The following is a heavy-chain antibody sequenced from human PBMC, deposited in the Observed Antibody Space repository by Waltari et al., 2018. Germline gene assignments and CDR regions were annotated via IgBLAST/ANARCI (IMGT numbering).Heavy chain of an antibody. Sequence: QVQLQESGPGLVKPSQPLSRTCTVSGRSLRTGSYFWSWIRQPAGKGLEWIGRINTSGSTNYNPSLKSRVTISVDTSKNQFSLKLSSVTAADTAVYYCARGRGSSSFNWFDPWGQGTLVTVSS. V-gene: IGHV4-61*02. J-gene: IGHJ5*02. CDR1: GRSLRTGSYF. D-gene: IGHD6-6*01. CDR2: INTSGST. CDR3: ARGRGSSSFNWFDP.